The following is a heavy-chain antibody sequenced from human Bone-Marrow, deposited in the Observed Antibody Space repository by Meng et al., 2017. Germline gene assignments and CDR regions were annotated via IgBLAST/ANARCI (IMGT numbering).Heavy chain of an antibody. CDR1: GVSISSGGYY. CDR3: ARVGYSGSRVTSYYFDY. Sequence: QGEVQGSGPGLVKLSGSLSLTCAVSGVSISSGGYYWSWIRQHPGKGLEWIGYIYYSGSTYYNPSLKSLVTISVDTSKNQFSLKLSSVTAADTAVYYCARVGYSGSRVTSYYFDYWGQGTLVTVSS. J-gene: IGHJ4*02. CDR2: IYYSGST. D-gene: IGHD1-26*01. V-gene: IGHV4-31*01.